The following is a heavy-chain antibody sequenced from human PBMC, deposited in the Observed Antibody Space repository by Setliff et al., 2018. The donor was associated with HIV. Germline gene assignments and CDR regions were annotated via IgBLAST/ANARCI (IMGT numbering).Heavy chain of an antibody. CDR1: SYSISSGYY. Sequence: SETLSLTCAVSSYSISSGYYWGWIRQPPGKGLEWIAYIAYSGRSDYNPSLKSRVTVSVDTSKNQFSLNLYSVTAADTAVYYCTRDRRDGYNYDWYFDLWGRGTLVTVSS. J-gene: IGHJ2*01. D-gene: IGHD5-12*01. CDR2: IAYSGRS. CDR3: TRDRRDGYNYDWYFDL. V-gene: IGHV4-38-2*02.